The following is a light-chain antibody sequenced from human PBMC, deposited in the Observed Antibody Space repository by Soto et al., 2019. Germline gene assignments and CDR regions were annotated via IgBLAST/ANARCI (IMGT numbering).Light chain of an antibody. Sequence: QPVLTQSPSASASLGASVKLTWTLSSGQSSYAIAWHQQQPEKGPRYLMKLNSDGSHSKGDGIPDRFSGSSSGAERYLTISSLQSEDEADYYCQTWGTGIHVVFGGGTKLTVL. CDR3: QTWGTGIHVV. CDR2: LNSDGSH. CDR1: SGQSSYA. V-gene: IGLV4-69*01. J-gene: IGLJ2*01.